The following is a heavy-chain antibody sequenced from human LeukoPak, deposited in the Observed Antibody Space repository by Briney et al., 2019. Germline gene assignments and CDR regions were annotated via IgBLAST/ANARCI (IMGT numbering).Heavy chain of an antibody. CDR1: GGXISSGGYX. J-gene: IGHJ4*02. CDR3: ARASVLLWFGELLGYFDY. D-gene: IGHD3-10*01. Sequence: SETLSLTCTVSGGXISSGGYXWXXXRQXXXXXXXXXGXIXXSXSXYYNXSLKSXVTISVDTSKHQFSLKLSSVTAADTAVYYCARASVLLWFGELLGYFDYWGQGTLVTVSS. V-gene: IGHV4-31*01. CDR2: IXXSXSX.